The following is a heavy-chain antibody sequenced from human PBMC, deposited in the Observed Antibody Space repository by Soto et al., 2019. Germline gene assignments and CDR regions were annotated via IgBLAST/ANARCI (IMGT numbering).Heavy chain of an antibody. J-gene: IGHJ5*02. CDR1: GYSISSGYY. CDR3: ARAGQFRGDVLFDH. Sequence: KSSETLSLTCAVSGYSISSGYYWGWIRQPPGKALEWIGSIYHRGSTYYNPSLKSRVTISVDTSNNHFSRKLSSVTAADTAVYYCARAGQFRGDVLFDHWGQGTLVTVSS. V-gene: IGHV4-38-2*01. CDR2: IYHRGST. D-gene: IGHD3-16*01.